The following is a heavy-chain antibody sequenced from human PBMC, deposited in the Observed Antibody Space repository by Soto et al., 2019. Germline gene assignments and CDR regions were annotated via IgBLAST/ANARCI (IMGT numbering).Heavy chain of an antibody. D-gene: IGHD2-15*01. V-gene: IGHV2-5*02. CDR3: AHRPSYCSGGSCYSGFDY. CDR1: GFSLSTSGVG. J-gene: IGHJ4*02. Sequence: QITLKESGPTLVKPTQTLTLTCTFTGFSLSTSGVGVGWNPQPPGKALDWLALIYWDDDKRYSPSLKSRLTITKDTAKNQVVLTMTNMDPVDTPTYYCAHRPSYCSGGSCYSGFDYWGQGTLVTVSS. CDR2: IYWDDDK.